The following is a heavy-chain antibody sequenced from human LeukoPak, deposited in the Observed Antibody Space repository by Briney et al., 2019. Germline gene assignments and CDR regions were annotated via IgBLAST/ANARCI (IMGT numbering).Heavy chain of an antibody. CDR2: INPNSGGT. CDR1: GYTFTGYY. J-gene: IGHJ6*02. CDR3: ARGDTAMSHYYGMDV. Sequence: ASVKVSCKASGYTFTGYYMHWVRQAPGQGLEWMGWINPNSGGTNYAQKFQGWVTMTRDTSINTAYMELSRLRSDDTAVYYCARGDTAMSHYYGMDVWGQGTTVTVSS. V-gene: IGHV1-2*04. D-gene: IGHD5-18*01.